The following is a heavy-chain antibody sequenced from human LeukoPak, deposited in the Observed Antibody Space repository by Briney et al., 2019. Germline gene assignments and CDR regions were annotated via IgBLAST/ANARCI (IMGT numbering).Heavy chain of an antibody. CDR3: AREGEMATIISYYYYMDV. CDR2: ISWNSGSI. CDR1: GFTFDDYA. Sequence: PGGSLRLSCAASGFTFDDYAMHWVRQAPGKGLEWVSGISWNSGSIGYADSVKGRFTISRDNAKDSLYLQMNSLRAEDTAVYYCAREGEMATIISYYYYMDVWGKGTTVTVSS. J-gene: IGHJ6*03. D-gene: IGHD5-24*01. V-gene: IGHV3-9*01.